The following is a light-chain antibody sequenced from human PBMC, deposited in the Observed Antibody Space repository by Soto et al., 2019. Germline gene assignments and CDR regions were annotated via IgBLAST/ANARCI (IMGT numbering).Light chain of an antibody. CDR2: SNA. CDR3: QSYDSSLTSYV. CDR1: SSDIGAGYD. V-gene: IGLV1-40*01. Sequence: QSVLTQPPSVSEAPGQRVTISCTGTSSDIGAGYDVHWYQQLPGEAPKLLIYSNAIRPSGVPDRCSASKSGTSASLAITGLRAEDEADYYCQSYDSSLTSYVFGTGTKVTVL. J-gene: IGLJ1*01.